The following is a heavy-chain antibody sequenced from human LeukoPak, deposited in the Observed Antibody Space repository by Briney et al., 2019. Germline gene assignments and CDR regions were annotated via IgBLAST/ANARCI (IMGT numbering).Heavy chain of an antibody. CDR3: ATNTPTTTVFDY. J-gene: IGHJ4*02. D-gene: IGHD4-17*01. V-gene: IGHV1-69*04. CDR1: GGTFSSYA. CDR2: IIPILGIA. Sequence: SVKVSCKASGGTFSSYAISWVRQAPGQGLEWMGRIIPILGIANYAQKFQGRVTVTADKSTSTAYMELSSLRSEDTAVYYCATNTPTTTVFDYWGQGTLVTVSS.